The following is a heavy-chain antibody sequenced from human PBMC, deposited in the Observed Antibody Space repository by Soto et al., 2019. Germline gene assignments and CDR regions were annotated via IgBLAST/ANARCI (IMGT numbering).Heavy chain of an antibody. V-gene: IGHV3-74*01. CDR1: GFTFSSYW. CDR2: INSDGSST. J-gene: IGHJ4*02. D-gene: IGHD1-26*01. Sequence: GGSLRLSCAASGFTFSSYWMHWVRQAPGKGLVWVSRINSDGSSTSYADSVKGRFTISRDNAKNTLYLQMNSLRAEDTAVYYCARSGSYPEFDYWGQGTLVTVSS. CDR3: ARSGSYPEFDY.